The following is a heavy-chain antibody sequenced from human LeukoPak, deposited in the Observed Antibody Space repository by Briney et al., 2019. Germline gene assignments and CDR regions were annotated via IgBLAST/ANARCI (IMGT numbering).Heavy chain of an antibody. CDR2: IYYSGST. CDR1: GGSISSGGYY. Sequence: SETLSLTCTVSGGSISSGGYYWSWIRQHPGKGLEWIGYIYYSGSTYYNPSLKSRVTISVNTSKNQFSLKLSSVTAADTAVYYCARAAWLRFRYFDYWGQGTLVTASS. V-gene: IGHV4-31*03. CDR3: ARAAWLRFRYFDY. D-gene: IGHD5-12*01. J-gene: IGHJ4*02.